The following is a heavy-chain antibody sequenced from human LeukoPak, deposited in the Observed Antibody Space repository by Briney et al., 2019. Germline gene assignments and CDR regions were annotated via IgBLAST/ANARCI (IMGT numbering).Heavy chain of an antibody. J-gene: IGHJ4*02. D-gene: IGHD3-10*01. CDR3: AKDMAAYYYSSGNIDY. V-gene: IGHV3-43D*03. Sequence: GGSLRLSCAASGFTFDDYAMHWVRQAPGKGLEWVSFISWDGGSTYYADSVKGRFTISRDNSKNSLYLQMNSLRAEDTALYYCAKDMAAYYYSSGNIDYWGQGTLVTVSS. CDR2: ISWDGGST. CDR1: GFTFDDYA.